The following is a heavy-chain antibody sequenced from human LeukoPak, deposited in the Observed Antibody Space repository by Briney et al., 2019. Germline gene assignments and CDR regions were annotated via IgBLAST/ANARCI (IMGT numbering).Heavy chain of an antibody. V-gene: IGHV3-66*01. J-gene: IGHJ4*02. D-gene: IGHD5-18*01. CDR1: GFTVSSNY. CDR2: IYSGGST. Sequence: PGGSLRLSCAASGFTVSSNYMSWVRQAPGKGLEWVSVIYSGGSTYYADSVKGRFTISRDNSKNTLYLQMNSLRAEDTAVYYCARVTGYSYGYPYFDYWGQGTLVTVSS. CDR3: ARVTGYSYGYPYFDY.